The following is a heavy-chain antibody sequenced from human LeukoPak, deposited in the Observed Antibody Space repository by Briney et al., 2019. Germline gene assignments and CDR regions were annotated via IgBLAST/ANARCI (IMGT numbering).Heavy chain of an antibody. Sequence: GRSLRLSCEASGFTFNTYGMHWVRQAPGKGLEWVAVISYDGSNKYYADSVKGRFTISRDNPKNTLFLQMNSLSIEDTALYYCAKEKWGALDAFGIWGQGTMVTVSS. CDR2: ISYDGSNK. J-gene: IGHJ3*02. D-gene: IGHD3-16*01. V-gene: IGHV3-30*18. CDR1: GFTFNTYG. CDR3: AKEKWGALDAFGI.